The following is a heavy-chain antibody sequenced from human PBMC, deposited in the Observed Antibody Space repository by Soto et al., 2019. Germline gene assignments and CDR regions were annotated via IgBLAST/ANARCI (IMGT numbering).Heavy chain of an antibody. D-gene: IGHD3-16*01. V-gene: IGHV3-33*06. CDR1: GFTFATYG. CDR2: TWYDGSEN. Sequence: QVQLVESGGGVVQPGTSLRLSCAASGFTFATYGMHWVRQPPGKGLQWVAVTWYDGSENFYGDSVKGRFTISRDSSKNTLNLQMDSLRIEDTAVYYCVKDMTPGGADVWGQGTTVTVSS. J-gene: IGHJ6*02. CDR3: VKDMTPGGADV.